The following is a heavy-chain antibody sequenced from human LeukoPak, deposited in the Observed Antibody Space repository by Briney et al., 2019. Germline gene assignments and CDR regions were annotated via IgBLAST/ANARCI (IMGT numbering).Heavy chain of an antibody. CDR2: ISSSGSTI. CDR1: GFLFNSYG. D-gene: IGHD6-13*01. V-gene: IGHV3-48*01. CDR3: AKDRGIAAAATPHWFDP. Sequence: GGSLRLSCAVSGFLFNSYGMSWVRQAPGLGLEWVSYISSSGSTIYYADSVKGRFTISRDNSKNTLYLQMNSLRAEDTAVYYCAKDRGIAAAATPHWFDPWGQGTLVTVSS. J-gene: IGHJ5*02.